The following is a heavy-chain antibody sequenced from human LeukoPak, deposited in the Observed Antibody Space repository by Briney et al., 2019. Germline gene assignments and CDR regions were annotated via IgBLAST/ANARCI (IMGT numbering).Heavy chain of an antibody. CDR1: GGTFTSYG. Sequence: ASVKVSCKASGGTFTSYGISWVRQAPGQGLEWMGWISAYNGNTNYAQKLQGRVTMTTDTSTSTAYMELRSLRSDDTAVYYCARAQAYYYDSSGSARFDYWGQGTLVTVSS. CDR3: ARAQAYYYDSSGSARFDY. D-gene: IGHD3-22*01. CDR2: ISAYNGNT. V-gene: IGHV1-18*01. J-gene: IGHJ4*02.